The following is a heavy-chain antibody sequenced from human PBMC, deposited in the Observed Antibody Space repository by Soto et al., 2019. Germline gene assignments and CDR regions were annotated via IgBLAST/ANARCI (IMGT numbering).Heavy chain of an antibody. CDR1: GGTFGGYC. Sequence: SETLCLTWAVDGGTFGGYCWTWIRQPPGTGLEWIEEINHSGSTNYNPSLKSRVTISVDTSKNQFSLKLTSVTAADTAVYYCARDKITGLFDYWGQGTLVTVSS. J-gene: IGHJ4*02. CDR3: ARDKITGLFDY. CDR2: INHSGST. D-gene: IGHD2-8*02. V-gene: IGHV4-34*01.